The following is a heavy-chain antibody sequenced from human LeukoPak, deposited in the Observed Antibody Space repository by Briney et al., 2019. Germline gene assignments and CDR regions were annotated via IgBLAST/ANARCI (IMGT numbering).Heavy chain of an antibody. V-gene: IGHV4-61*01. D-gene: IGHD5-24*01. Sequence: SETLSLTCTVSGGSVSSGSYYWSWIRQPPGKGLEWIGYIYYSGSTNYNPSLKSRVTISVDTSKNQFSLKLSSVTAADTAVYYCARIGGYNLLYFDYWGQGTLVTVSS. J-gene: IGHJ4*02. CDR1: GGSVSSGSYY. CDR2: IYYSGST. CDR3: ARIGGYNLLYFDY.